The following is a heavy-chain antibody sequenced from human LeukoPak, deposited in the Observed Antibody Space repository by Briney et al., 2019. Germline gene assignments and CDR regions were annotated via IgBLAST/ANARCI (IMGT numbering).Heavy chain of an antibody. CDR1: GGSISSSSYY. D-gene: IGHD3-3*01. Sequence: PSETLSLTCTVSGGSISSSSYYWGWIRQPPGKGLEWIGSIYYSGSTYYNPSLKSRVTISVDTSKNQFSLKLSSVTAADTAVYYCARLDFWSGYSYWGQGTLVTVSS. CDR3: ARLDFWSGYSY. J-gene: IGHJ4*02. CDR2: IYYSGST. V-gene: IGHV4-39*01.